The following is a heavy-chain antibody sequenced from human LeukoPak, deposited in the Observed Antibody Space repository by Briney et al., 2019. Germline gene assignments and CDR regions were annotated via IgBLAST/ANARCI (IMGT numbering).Heavy chain of an antibody. CDR1: GGSISSSSYY. Sequence: SETLSLTCTVSGGSISSSSYYWGWIRQPPGKGLEWIGSIYYSGSTYYNQSLKSRVTISVDTSKNQFSLKVNSVTAADTAVYYCARSLGFCTGATCYSFDSWGQGTLVTVSS. CDR3: ARSLGFCTGATCYSFDS. J-gene: IGHJ4*02. V-gene: IGHV4-39*01. CDR2: IYYSGST. D-gene: IGHD2-8*02.